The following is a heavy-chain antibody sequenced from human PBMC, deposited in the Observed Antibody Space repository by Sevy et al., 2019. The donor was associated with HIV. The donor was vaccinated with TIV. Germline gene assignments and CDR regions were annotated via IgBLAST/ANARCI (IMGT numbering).Heavy chain of an antibody. CDR2: INTYNSNT. J-gene: IGHJ3*01. CDR1: GYTFTSFG. D-gene: IGHD5-12*01. CDR3: GRWDMATSSDAFDF. Sequence: ASVKVSCKPSGYTFTSFGFTWVRQAPGQGREWVGSINTYNSNTYYAQRLQGRLSMTTDTSASTAYMELRSLRSDDTAVYFCGRWDMATSSDAFDFWGQGTMVTVSS. V-gene: IGHV1-18*01.